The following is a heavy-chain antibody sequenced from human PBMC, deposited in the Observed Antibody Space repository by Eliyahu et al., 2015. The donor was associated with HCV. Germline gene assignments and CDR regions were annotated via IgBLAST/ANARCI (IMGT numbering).Heavy chain of an antibody. CDR2: ILLRWGP. J-gene: IGHJ4*02. V-gene: IGHV4-59*01. Sequence: QVQLQESGPGLVKPSETLSLTCTVSGGSISSYYWSWIRQPPGKGLEWIGYILLRWGPQLQPSLKSRVTISVDTSKNQFSLKLSSVTAADTAVYYCARDGDYGDYVLDYWGQGTLVTVSS. D-gene: IGHD4-17*01. CDR1: GGSISSYY. CDR3: ARDGDYGDYVLDY.